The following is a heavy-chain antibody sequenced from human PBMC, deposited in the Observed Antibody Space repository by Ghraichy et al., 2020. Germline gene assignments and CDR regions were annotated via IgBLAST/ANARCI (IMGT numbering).Heavy chain of an antibody. D-gene: IGHD2-2*01. CDR2: ISYDGSNK. J-gene: IGHJ3*02. CDR1: GFTFSSYG. CDR3: ASQQLTDAFDI. Sequence: LSLTCAASGFTFSSYGMHWVRQAPGKGLEWVAVISYDGSNKYYADSVKGRFTISRDNSKNTLYLQMNSLRAEDTAVYYCASQQLTDAFDIWGQGTMVTVSS. V-gene: IGHV3-30*03.